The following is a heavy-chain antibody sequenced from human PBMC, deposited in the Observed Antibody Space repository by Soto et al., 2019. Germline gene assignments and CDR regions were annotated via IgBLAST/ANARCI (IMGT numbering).Heavy chain of an antibody. J-gene: IGHJ6*02. CDR3: ARGASRWDIVLVPAAPKHYYYYGMDV. V-gene: IGHV4-39*07. CDR2: IKYSGTT. CDR1: GGSISSSRCH. Sequence: SETLSLTCTVSGGSISSSRCHWGWIRQPPGKGLEWIASIKYSGTTFYNPSLKSRVTLSVDTSKNQFSLKLSSVTAADTAVYYCARGASRWDIVLVPAAPKHYYYYGMDVWGQGTTVTVSS. D-gene: IGHD2-2*01.